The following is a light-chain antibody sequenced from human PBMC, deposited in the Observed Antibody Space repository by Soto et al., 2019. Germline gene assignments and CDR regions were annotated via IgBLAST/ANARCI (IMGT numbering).Light chain of an antibody. CDR3: QQYNSF. V-gene: IGKV1-5*01. Sequence: DMQMTQSPSTLSASVGDRVTITCRASQNINRWLAWYQQRPGKAPKLLMYDASTLESRVPSRFSGSGSGTEFTLTISSLQPDDSETYYCQQYNSFFGQGPKLEIK. CDR1: QNINRW. J-gene: IGKJ2*01. CDR2: DAS.